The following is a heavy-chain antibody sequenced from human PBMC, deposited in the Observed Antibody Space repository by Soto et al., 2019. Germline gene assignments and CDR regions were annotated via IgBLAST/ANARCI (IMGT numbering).Heavy chain of an antibody. D-gene: IGHD2-2*01. CDR2: ISGSGGST. V-gene: IGHV3-23*01. CDR3: AKGYCSSTSCYYFDY. J-gene: IGHJ4*02. CDR1: GFTFSSYV. Sequence: EVQLLESGGGLVQPGGSLRVSCAASGFTFSSYVMSWVRQAPGKGLEWVSAISGSGGSTYYADAVKGRFTISRDNSKNTLYLQMNSLRAEYTAVYYCAKGYCSSTSCYYFDYWGQGTLVTVCS.